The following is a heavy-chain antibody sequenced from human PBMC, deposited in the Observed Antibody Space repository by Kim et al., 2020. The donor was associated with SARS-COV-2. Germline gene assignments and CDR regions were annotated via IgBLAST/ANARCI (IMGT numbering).Heavy chain of an antibody. D-gene: IGHD2-8*01. CDR1: GFTFSTSW. Sequence: GGSLRLSCTASGFTFSTSWMNWVRQVPGKGLVWVSRINSDGSDTAYADSVKGRFTISRDNAKNTLYLQLNSLRPEDTALYYCARPLSGTNCYDYWVQGTL. J-gene: IGHJ4*02. CDR3: ARPLSGTNCYDY. CDR2: INSDGSDT. V-gene: IGHV3-74*01.